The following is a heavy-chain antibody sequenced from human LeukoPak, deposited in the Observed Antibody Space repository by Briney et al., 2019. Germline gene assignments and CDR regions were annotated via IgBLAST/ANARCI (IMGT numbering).Heavy chain of an antibody. CDR1: GFPFSSYV. Sequence: GGSLRLSCAASGFPFSSYVMHWLRQAPGKGLEWVAVIWFDGGKIYYADSVKGRFTISRDNSKNTLYLQVNSLRAEDTAAYYCAKSEGSSSARRFDYWGQGTLVTVSS. V-gene: IGHV3-33*06. CDR3: AKSEGSSSARRFDY. CDR2: IWFDGGKI. D-gene: IGHD6-19*01. J-gene: IGHJ4*02.